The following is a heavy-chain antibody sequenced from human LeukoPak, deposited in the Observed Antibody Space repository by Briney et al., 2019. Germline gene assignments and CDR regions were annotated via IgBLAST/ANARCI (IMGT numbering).Heavy chain of an antibody. D-gene: IGHD2-2*01. CDR3: ASCLSYCSATSLGNDAFDI. Sequence: GGSLRLSCAASGLTFRNYAMHWVRQAPGKGLEWVAVISYAGIDKYYADSVKGRFTISRDNSKNTLYLQMNSLRPEDAAIYYCASCLSYCSATSLGNDAFDIWGQGTKVTVSS. CDR1: GLTFRNYA. J-gene: IGHJ3*02. V-gene: IGHV3-30-3*01. CDR2: ISYAGIDK.